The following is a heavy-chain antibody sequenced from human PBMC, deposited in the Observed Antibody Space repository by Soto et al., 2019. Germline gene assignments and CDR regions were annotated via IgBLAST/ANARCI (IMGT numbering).Heavy chain of an antibody. D-gene: IGHD1-1*01. Sequence: PGGSLRLSCAASGFTFSSYGMHWVRQAPGKGLAWVAVIWYDGSNKYYADSVKGRFTISRDNSKNTLYLQMNSLRAEDTAVYYCARDEGTVIGDYYYYYGMDVWGQGTTVTVSS. CDR2: IWYDGSNK. CDR1: GFTFSSYG. V-gene: IGHV3-33*01. CDR3: ARDEGTVIGDYYYYYGMDV. J-gene: IGHJ6*02.